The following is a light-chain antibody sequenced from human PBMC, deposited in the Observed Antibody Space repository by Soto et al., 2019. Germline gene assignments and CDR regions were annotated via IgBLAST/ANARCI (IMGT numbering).Light chain of an antibody. V-gene: IGLV1-47*01. Sequence: QSVLTQPPSASGTPGQRVTISCSGSSPNIGSNYVYWYQQLPGTAPKLLIYRNNQRPSGVPDRFSGSKSGTSASLAISGHRSEDEADYYCAAWDDSLSGRYVFGTGTKVTVL. CDR1: SPNIGSNY. J-gene: IGLJ1*01. CDR2: RNN. CDR3: AAWDDSLSGRYV.